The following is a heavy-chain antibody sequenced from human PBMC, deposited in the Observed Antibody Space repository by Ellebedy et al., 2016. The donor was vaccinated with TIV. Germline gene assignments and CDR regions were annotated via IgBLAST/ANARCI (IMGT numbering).Heavy chain of an antibody. V-gene: IGHV3-7*01. CDR1: GFTFSSYW. D-gene: IGHD3-22*01. CDR3: ARAIGSGSSY. J-gene: IGHJ4*02. CDR2: INQDGSEI. Sequence: GKSLKISXAASGFTFSSYWMHWVRQAPGKGLEWVANINQDGSEIHYVDSVKGRFTISRDNAENSLYLQMNSLRAEDTAVYYCARAIGSGSSYWGQGTLVTVSS.